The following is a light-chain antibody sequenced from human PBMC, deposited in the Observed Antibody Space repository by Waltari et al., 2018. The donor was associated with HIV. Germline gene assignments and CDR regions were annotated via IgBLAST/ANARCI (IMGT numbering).Light chain of an antibody. J-gene: IGKJ4*01. Sequence: DIVMTQSPFSLLVTAGEPAYISCRSSQVLLYSNGSNSLDWYLQNPGQSTQLLNYLCCNRAARVPDRFSGSGSRTDFTLRISRVEADDVGVYYCMQAIHTPVTFGGRNKGEIQ. CDR2: LCC. V-gene: IGKV2-28*01. CDR1: QVLLYSNGSNS. CDR3: MQAIHTPVT.